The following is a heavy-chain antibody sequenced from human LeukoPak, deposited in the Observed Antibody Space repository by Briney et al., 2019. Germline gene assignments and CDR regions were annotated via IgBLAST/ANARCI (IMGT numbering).Heavy chain of an antibody. CDR2: LSFDGTIT. Sequence: GRSLRLSCAASGFTFSSYALHWVRQAPGKGLEWVAVLSFDGTITYYADSVKGRFTISRDNSKNTLYLQLHSLRAEDTAVYYCARDSTYYYDSGSSGPHYFGYWGQGTLVTVSS. J-gene: IGHJ4*02. V-gene: IGHV3-30*04. D-gene: IGHD3-10*01. CDR1: GFTFSSYA. CDR3: ARDSTYYYDSGSSGPHYFGY.